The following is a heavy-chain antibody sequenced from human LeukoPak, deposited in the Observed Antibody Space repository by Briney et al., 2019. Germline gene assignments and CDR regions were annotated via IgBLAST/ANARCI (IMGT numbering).Heavy chain of an antibody. V-gene: IGHV1-8*01. J-gene: IGHJ3*02. CDR1: GYTFTIYD. CDR2: MNPNSGNT. CDR3: ARARTDRGSRGPYDI. Sequence: ASVKVSFKASGYTFTIYDINWGRQATGQGLEWMGWMNPNSGNTGYAQKFQRRVTMTRNPSISTAYMELSSLRSEDTAVYYCARARTDRGSRGPYDIWGQGTMVTVSS. D-gene: IGHD3-10*01.